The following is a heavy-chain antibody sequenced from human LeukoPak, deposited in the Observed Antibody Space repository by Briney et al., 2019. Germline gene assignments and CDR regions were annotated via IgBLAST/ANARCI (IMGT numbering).Heavy chain of an antibody. J-gene: IGHJ1*01. Sequence: SVKVSCKASGGTFSSYAISWVRQAPGQGLKWMGGIIPIFGTANYAQKFQGRVTITADESTSTAYMELSSLRSEDTAAYYCARAAMGSGYSSGWSTTGYFQHWGQGTLVTVSS. CDR2: IIPIFGTA. V-gene: IGHV1-69*01. D-gene: IGHD6-19*01. CDR1: GGTFSSYA. CDR3: ARAAMGSGYSSGWSTTGYFQH.